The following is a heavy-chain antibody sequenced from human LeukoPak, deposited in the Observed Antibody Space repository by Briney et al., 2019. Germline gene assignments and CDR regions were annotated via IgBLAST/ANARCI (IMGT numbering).Heavy chain of an antibody. Sequence: PGGSLRLSCAASGFTFSNAWMSWVRQAPGKGLEWVGRIKSRTDGGTTDYAAPVKGRFTISRDDSKNTLYLQMNSLKTGDTAVYYCTTVSATVDSSGYGAFDIWGQGTMVTVSS. CDR2: IKSRTDGGTT. D-gene: IGHD3-22*01. J-gene: IGHJ3*02. V-gene: IGHV3-15*01. CDR1: GFTFSNAW. CDR3: TTVSATVDSSGYGAFDI.